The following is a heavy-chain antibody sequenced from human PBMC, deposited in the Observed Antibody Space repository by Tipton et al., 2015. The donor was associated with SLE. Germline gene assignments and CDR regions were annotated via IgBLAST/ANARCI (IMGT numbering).Heavy chain of an antibody. CDR1: GVSISRISFY. Sequence: TLSLTCTVSGVSISRISFYWGWIRQPPGKGLEWIGHIYYSGYTNYNPSLRGRVTISKDMSNNHISRKLTSVTAADTAMYYCARGKGHDWHSVCWCQGTLVTVST. CDR3: ARGKGHDWHSVC. V-gene: IGHV4-61*05. CDR2: IYYSGYT. J-gene: IGHJ4*02. D-gene: IGHD5/OR15-5a*01.